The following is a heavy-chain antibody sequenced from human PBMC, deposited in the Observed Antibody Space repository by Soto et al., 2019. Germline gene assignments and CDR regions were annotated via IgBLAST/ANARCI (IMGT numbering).Heavy chain of an antibody. CDR3: VRYDFGLGLDY. J-gene: IGHJ4*02. D-gene: IGHD3-3*01. Sequence: EVQLVESGGGLVQPGGSLRLSCVASGFTFSTYWMHWVRQTPGEGLVWVSDTDSDGTFTTYADSVKGRFTISRDNAQSTRYLQMNSLRPEDTGVDYCVRYDFGLGLDYWGLGTLFTVSS. CDR1: GFTFSTYW. V-gene: IGHV3-74*01. CDR2: TDSDGTFT.